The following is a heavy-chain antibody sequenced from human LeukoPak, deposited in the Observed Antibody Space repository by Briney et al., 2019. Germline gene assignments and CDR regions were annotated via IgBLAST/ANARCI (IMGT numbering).Heavy chain of an antibody. CDR2: INHSGST. CDR3: ARVGETRGADCSGGSCYSRLAWFDP. Sequence: PSETLSLTCAVYGGSFSGYYWSWIRQPPGKGLEWIGEINHSGSTNYNPSLKSRVTISVDTSKNQFSLKLSSVTAADTAVYYCARVGETRGADCSGGSCYSRLAWFDPWGQGTLVTVSS. V-gene: IGHV4-34*01. CDR1: GGSFSGYY. D-gene: IGHD2-15*01. J-gene: IGHJ5*02.